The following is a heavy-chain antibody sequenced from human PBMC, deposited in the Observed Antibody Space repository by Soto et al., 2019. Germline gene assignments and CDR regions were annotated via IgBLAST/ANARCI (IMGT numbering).Heavy chain of an antibody. CDR2: ISPMFGAA. J-gene: IGHJ4*02. V-gene: IGHV1-69*19. CDR1: GGTFNTYA. D-gene: IGHD3-10*01. Sequence: QVQLVQSGAEMKKPGSSVKVSCQSSGGTFNTYAMNWVRQAPGQGPEWMGDISPMFGAANYAPKFQGRVTITADEPTGTSYMQLSSLTSEDTDLYFCAREVQVHTPAFVYWGQGTLVTVSS. CDR3: AREVQVHTPAFVY.